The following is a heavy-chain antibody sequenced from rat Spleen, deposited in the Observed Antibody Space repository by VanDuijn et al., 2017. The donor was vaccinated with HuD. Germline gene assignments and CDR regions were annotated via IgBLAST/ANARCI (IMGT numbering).Heavy chain of an antibody. J-gene: IGHJ2*01. CDR3: TRVSGDTGLD. CDR1: GFTFNDYG. V-gene: IGHV5-29*01. CDR2: ISYNDSSGHSST. D-gene: IGHD1-6*01. Sequence: EVQLVESGGGLVQPGRSLKLSCAASGFTFNDYGMAWVRQAPTKGLEWGATISYNDSSGHSSTYYRDSVKGRFTISRDNAKSTLYLQMNSLRSEDTATYYCTRVSGDTGLDWGQGVMVTVSS.